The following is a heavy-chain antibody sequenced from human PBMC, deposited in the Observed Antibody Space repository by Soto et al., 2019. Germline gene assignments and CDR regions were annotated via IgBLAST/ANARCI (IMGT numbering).Heavy chain of an antibody. Sequence: ASETLSLTCAVYGGSFSGYYWSWIRQPPGKGLEWIGEINHSGSTNYNPSLKSRVTMSVDTSENQLSLRLNSVTAADTAVYYCARHSHMLNTWFDPWGQGTLVTVSS. CDR1: GGSFSGYY. D-gene: IGHD3-10*02. V-gene: IGHV4-34*01. CDR3: ARHSHMLNTWFDP. CDR2: INHSGST. J-gene: IGHJ5*02.